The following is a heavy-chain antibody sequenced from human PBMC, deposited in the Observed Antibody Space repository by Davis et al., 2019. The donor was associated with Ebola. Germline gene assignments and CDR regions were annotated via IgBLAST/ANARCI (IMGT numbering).Heavy chain of an antibody. CDR3: ASERITIFGAMDYYYGMDV. D-gene: IGHD3-3*01. CDR1: GFTFSSYS. Sequence: GGSLRLSCAASGFTFSSYSMNWVRQAPGKGLEWVSSISSSSSYIYYADSVKGRFTISRDNAKNSLYLQMNSLRAEDTAVYYCASERITIFGAMDYYYGMDVWGQGTTVTVSS. CDR2: ISSSSSYI. J-gene: IGHJ6*02. V-gene: IGHV3-21*01.